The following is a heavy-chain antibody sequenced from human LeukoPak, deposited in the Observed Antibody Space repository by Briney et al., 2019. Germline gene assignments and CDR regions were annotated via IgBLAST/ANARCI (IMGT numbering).Heavy chain of an antibody. D-gene: IGHD5-12*01. CDR1: GFSFSSYW. CDR2: INSDGSST. CDR3: AREGRVSGYDFDY. Sequence: PGGSLRLSCAASGFSFSSYWMHWVRQAPGKGLVWVSRINSDGSSTTYAHPVKGRLTISRDNAKNTLYLQMNSLRVEDPAVYYCAREGRVSGYDFDYWGQGNLVTVSS. V-gene: IGHV3-74*01. J-gene: IGHJ4*02.